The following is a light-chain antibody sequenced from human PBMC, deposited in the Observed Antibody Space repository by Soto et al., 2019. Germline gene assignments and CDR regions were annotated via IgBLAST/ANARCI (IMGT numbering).Light chain of an antibody. J-gene: IGKJ1*01. V-gene: IGKV3-15*01. CDR1: QSVSSN. Sequence: EIVMTQSPATLSVSPGESVTLSCRASQSVSSNLAWYQQRPGQAPRLLISGASTRSTGIPARFSGSGSGTEFTLTISSLQSEDFAVYYCQQYNNWPPRTFGQGTKVDIK. CDR2: GAS. CDR3: QQYNNWPPRT.